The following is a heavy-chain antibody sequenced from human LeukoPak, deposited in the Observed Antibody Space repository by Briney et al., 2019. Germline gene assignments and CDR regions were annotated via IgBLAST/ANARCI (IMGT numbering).Heavy chain of an antibody. Sequence: PGGSLRLSCAASGFTFSSYAMSWVRQAPGKGLEWVANIKQDGSEKYYVDSVKGRFTISRDNAKNSLYLQMNSLRAEDTAVYYCARRGYCSGGSCYVTYWYFDLWGRGTLVTVSS. V-gene: IGHV3-7*01. CDR3: ARRGYCSGGSCYVTYWYFDL. CDR2: IKQDGSEK. D-gene: IGHD2-15*01. J-gene: IGHJ2*01. CDR1: GFTFSSYA.